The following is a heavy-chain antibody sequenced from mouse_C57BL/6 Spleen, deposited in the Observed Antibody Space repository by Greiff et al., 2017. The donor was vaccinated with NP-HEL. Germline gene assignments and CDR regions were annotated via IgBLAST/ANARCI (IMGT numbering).Heavy chain of an antibody. D-gene: IGHD1-1*01. J-gene: IGHJ4*01. CDR1: GYAFSSSW. CDR2: IYPGDGDT. CDR3: AREADTTRYAMDY. Sequence: VQLKESGPELVKPGASVKISCKASGYAFSSSWMNWVKQRPGKGLEWIGRIYPGDGDTNYNGKFKGKATLTADKSSSTAYMQLSSLTSEDSAVYFCAREADTTRYAMDYWGQGTSVTVSS. V-gene: IGHV1-82*01.